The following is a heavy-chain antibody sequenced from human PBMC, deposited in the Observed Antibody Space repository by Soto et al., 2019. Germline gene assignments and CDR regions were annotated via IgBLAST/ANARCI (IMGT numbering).Heavy chain of an antibody. CDR2: INAGNGNT. D-gene: IGHD5-12*01. J-gene: IGHJ6*03. V-gene: IGHV1-3*01. CDR3: GRSSGYDSNYYYYMDV. CDR1: GYTFTSYA. Sequence: ASVKVSCKASGYTFTSYAMHWVRQAPGQRLEWMGWINAGNGNTKYSQKFQGRVTITRDTSASTAYMELSSLRSEDTAVYYCGRSSGYDSNYYYYMDVWGKGTTVTVSS.